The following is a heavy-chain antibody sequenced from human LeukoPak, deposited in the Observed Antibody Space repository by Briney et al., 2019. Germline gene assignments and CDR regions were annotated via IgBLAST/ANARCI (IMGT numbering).Heavy chain of an antibody. CDR3: ARDRLGAEYDY. CDR1: GFTFTTYW. V-gene: IGHV3-7*01. J-gene: IGHJ4*02. Sequence: GGSLRLSCAASGFTFTTYWMSWVRQAPGKGLEWVANIKQDGTEKYYVDSVKGRFTISRDDAKKSLYLEMNSLRAEDTAVYYCARDRLGAEYDYWGQGTLVSVSS. CDR2: IKQDGTEK. D-gene: IGHD3-16*01.